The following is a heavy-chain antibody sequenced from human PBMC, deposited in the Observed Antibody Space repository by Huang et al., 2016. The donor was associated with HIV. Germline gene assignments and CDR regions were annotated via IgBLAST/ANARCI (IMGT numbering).Heavy chain of an antibody. D-gene: IGHD4-4*01. CDR2: IGSDSRDT. Sequence: QVQLVQSGGEVMQPGASVRVSCNASGYDFGSYGMSWVRQAPGQGLEWLGWIGSDSRDTSSAQKFQGRVTMTTDTSTTTTYMELRSLRSDDTAMYYCARDPYYSNRWKRNDASFLWGQGTMITVSS. CDR3: ARDPYYSNRWKRNDASFL. V-gene: IGHV1-18*01. CDR1: GYDFGSYG. J-gene: IGHJ3*01.